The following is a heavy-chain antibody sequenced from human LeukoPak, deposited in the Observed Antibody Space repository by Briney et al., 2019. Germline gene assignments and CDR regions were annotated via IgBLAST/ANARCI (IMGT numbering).Heavy chain of an antibody. CDR1: GGSISSYY. CDR2: IYYSGST. CDR3: ARAGKQQLFMNWFDP. J-gene: IGHJ5*02. Sequence: PSETLSLTCTVSGGSISSYYWSWIRQPPGKGLEWIGYIYYSGSTNDNPSLKSRVTISVDTSKNQFSLKLSSVTAADTAVYYCARAGKQQLFMNWFDPWGQGTLVTVSS. V-gene: IGHV4-59*01. D-gene: IGHD6-13*01.